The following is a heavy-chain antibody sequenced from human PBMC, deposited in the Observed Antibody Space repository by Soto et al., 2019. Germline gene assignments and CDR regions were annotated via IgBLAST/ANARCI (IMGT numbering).Heavy chain of an antibody. V-gene: IGHV4-30-4*01. CDR2: IYYSGST. CDR1: GGSISSGDYY. J-gene: IGHJ4*02. CDR3: ASYDSSGYYYDY. D-gene: IGHD3-22*01. Sequence: PSETLSLTCTVSGGSISSGDYYWSWIRQPPGTGLEWIGYIYYSGSTYYNPSLKSRVTISVDTSKNQFSLKLSSVTAADTAGYYCASYDSSGYYYDYWGQGTLVTVSS.